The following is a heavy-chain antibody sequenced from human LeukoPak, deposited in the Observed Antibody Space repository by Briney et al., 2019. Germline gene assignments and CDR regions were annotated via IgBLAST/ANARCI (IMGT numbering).Heavy chain of an antibody. CDR3: ARERCSSCCFDY. D-gene: IGHD6-13*01. CDR1: GDSLRSYY. V-gene: IGHV4-59*01. CDR2: IYYSRST. Sequence: PAETLSLTCTVSGDSLRSYYWSGIRRPPGEGVEWIGYIYYSRSTNYNPSLQSRVTISVDTTKNQFSLKLSSVTAADTAVYYCARERCSSCCFDYWGQGTLVTVSS. J-gene: IGHJ4*02.